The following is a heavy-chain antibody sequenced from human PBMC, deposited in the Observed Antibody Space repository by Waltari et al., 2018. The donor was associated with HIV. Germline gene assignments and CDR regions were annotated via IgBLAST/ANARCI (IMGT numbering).Heavy chain of an antibody. CDR1: GGSVINSDYY. J-gene: IGHJ6*02. CDR2: IYYTGTK. CDR3: ARRPRMAAFYLYYGMDV. Sequence: QLQLQQSGPGLVKPSETLSLTCTVSGGSVINSDYYWYFIRQSPGKGLEWMGNIYYTGTKFYTTSHKTGFTISADLSRDKFSRRLNFVTAADTAKYYCARRPRMAAFYLYYGMDVWGQGTTVTVSS. D-gene: IGHD2-8*01. V-gene: IGHV4-39*01.